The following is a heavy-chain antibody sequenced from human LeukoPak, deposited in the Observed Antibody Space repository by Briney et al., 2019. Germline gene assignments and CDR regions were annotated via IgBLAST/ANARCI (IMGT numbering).Heavy chain of an antibody. J-gene: IGHJ6*03. CDR2: IKQDGSEK. D-gene: IGHD2-2*01. CDR1: GFTFSSYW. V-gene: IGHV3-7*01. Sequence: GGSLRLSCAASGFTFSSYWMSWVRQAPGKGLEWVANIKQDGSEKYYVDSVKGRFTISRDNAKNSLYLQMNSLRAEDTAVYYCARDRNQLLSYYYYYMDVWGKGTTVTVSS. CDR3: ARDRNQLLSYYYYYMDV.